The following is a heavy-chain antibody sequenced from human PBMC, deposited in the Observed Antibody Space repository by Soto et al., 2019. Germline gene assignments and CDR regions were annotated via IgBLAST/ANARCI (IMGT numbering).Heavy chain of an antibody. J-gene: IGHJ2*01. V-gene: IGHV1-69*13. CDR2: IIPIFGTA. CDR3: ARSPPTQPPYWYFDL. D-gene: IGHD5-18*01. CDR1: GGTFSSYA. Sequence: SVKVSCKASGGTFSSYAISWVRQAPGQGLEWMGGIIPIFGTANYAQKFQGRVTITADESTSTAYVELSSLRSEDTAVYYCARSPPTQPPYWYFDLWGRGTLVTVSS.